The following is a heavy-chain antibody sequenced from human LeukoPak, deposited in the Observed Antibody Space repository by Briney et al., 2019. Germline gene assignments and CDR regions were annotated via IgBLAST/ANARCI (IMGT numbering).Heavy chain of an antibody. CDR2: INHSGST. CDR3: ARLRYYYYYMDV. CDR1: GFTFSSHW. V-gene: IGHV4-34*01. J-gene: IGHJ6*03. Sequence: PGGSLRLSCAASGFTFSSHWMNWVRQPPGKGLEWIGEINHSGSTNYNPSLKSRVTISVDTSKNQFSLKLSSVTAADTAVYYCARLRYYYYYMDVWGKGTTVTISS.